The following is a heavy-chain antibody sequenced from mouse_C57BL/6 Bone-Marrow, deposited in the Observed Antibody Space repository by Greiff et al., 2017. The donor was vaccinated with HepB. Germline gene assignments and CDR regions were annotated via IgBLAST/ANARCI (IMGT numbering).Heavy chain of an antibody. Sequence: QVQLQQSGAELARPGASVKMSCKASGYTFTSYTMHWVKQRPGQGLEWIGYINPSSGYTKYNQKFKDKATLTADKSSSTAYMQLSSLTSEDSACYYCARCFLYGRFAYWGQGTLVTVSA. CDR3: ARCFLYGRFAY. CDR2: INPSSGYT. D-gene: IGHD1-1*01. CDR1: GYTFTSYT. V-gene: IGHV1-4*01. J-gene: IGHJ3*01.